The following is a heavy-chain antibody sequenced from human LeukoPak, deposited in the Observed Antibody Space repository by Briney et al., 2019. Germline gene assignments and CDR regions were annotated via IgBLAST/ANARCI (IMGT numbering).Heavy chain of an antibody. J-gene: IGHJ4*02. D-gene: IGHD5-12*01. CDR2: XYPGDSDT. CDR3: ARHGYSGYDYRRYFDY. CDR1: GYSXTSXW. Sequence: GSGYSXTSXWIGWVRQVPGKGLEWMXXXYPGDSDTRYSPSFQGQVTISADKSISTAYLQWSSLKASDTAMYYCARHGYSGYDYRRYFDYWGQGTLVTVSS. V-gene: IGHV5-51*01.